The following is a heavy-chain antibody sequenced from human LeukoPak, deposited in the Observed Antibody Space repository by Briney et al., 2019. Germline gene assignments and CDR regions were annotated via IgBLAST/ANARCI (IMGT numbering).Heavy chain of an antibody. D-gene: IGHD3-10*01. CDR1: GFTFSSYE. V-gene: IGHV3-48*03. CDR3: ARHHSRSTMVRGGLD. CDR2: ISSSGSTI. Sequence: GGSLRLSCAASGFTFSSYEMNWVRQAPGKGLEWVSYISSSGSTIYYADSVKGRFTISRDNAKNSLYLQMNSLRAEDTAVYYCARHHSRSTMVRGGLDRGQGTLVTVSS. J-gene: IGHJ4*02.